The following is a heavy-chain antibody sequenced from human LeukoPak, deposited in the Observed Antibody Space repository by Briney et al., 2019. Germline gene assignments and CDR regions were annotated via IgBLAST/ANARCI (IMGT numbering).Heavy chain of an antibody. Sequence: GGSLRLSCAASGFTFSSYAMSWVRQAPGKGLEWVSAISGSGGSTYYADSVKGRFTISRDNAKNSLYLQMNSLRAEDMALYYCARSSGWYENWFDPWGQGTLVTVSS. CDR3: ARSSGWYENWFDP. J-gene: IGHJ5*02. V-gene: IGHV3-23*01. CDR1: GFTFSSYA. D-gene: IGHD6-19*01. CDR2: ISGSGGST.